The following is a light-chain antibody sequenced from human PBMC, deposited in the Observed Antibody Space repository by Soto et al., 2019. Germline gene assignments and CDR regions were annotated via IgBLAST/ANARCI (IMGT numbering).Light chain of an antibody. CDR1: SSDVGGYNY. CDR3: SSYSGSNYYVV. CDR2: EVT. Sequence: QSVLTQPPSASGSPGQSVTISCTGTSSDVGGYNYVSWYQQHPGKVPKLMIYEVTRRPSGVPDRFSGSKSGNTASLTVSGLQAGDEADYYCSSYSGSNYYVVFGGGTQLTVL. V-gene: IGLV2-8*01. J-gene: IGLJ2*01.